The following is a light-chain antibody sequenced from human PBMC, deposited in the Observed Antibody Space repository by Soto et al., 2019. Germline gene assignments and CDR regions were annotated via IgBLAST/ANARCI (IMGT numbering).Light chain of an antibody. V-gene: IGKV3-15*01. Sequence: EIVMTQSPATLSVSPGERATLSCRASQSVSSNLAWYQQKPGQAPRLLIYGASTRATGIPARFSGSGSGTEFTLTISSLQSEDFAVYYCRQYNNRPPFTFGPGTKVDIK. CDR3: RQYNNRPPFT. J-gene: IGKJ3*01. CDR1: QSVSSN. CDR2: GAS.